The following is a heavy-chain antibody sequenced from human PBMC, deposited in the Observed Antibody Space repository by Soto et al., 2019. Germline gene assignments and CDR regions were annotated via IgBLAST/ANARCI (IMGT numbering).Heavy chain of an antibody. CDR2: IWYDGSNK. CDR1: GFTFSSYG. J-gene: IGHJ4*02. D-gene: IGHD2-15*01. Sequence: GGSLRLSCAASGFTFSSYGMHWVRQAPGKGLEWAAVIWYDGSNKYYADSVKGRFTISRDNSQNTLYLQMNSLRAEDTAVYYCAPDHSYCSGGSCLAFDYWGQGTLVNVSS. CDR3: APDHSYCSGGSCLAFDY. V-gene: IGHV3-33*01.